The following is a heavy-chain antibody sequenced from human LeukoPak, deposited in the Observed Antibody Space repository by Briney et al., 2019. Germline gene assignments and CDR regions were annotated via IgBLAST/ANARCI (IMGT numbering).Heavy chain of an antibody. CDR1: GYTFTGYY. D-gene: IGHD6-19*01. CDR2: INPNSGGT. Sequence: ASVKASCKASGYTFTGYYMHWVRQAPGQGLEWMGRINPNSGGTNYAQKFQGRVTMTRDTSISTAYMELSRLRSDDTAVYYCARDRRVAVAGDYYYYYMDVWGKGTTVTVSS. V-gene: IGHV1-2*06. J-gene: IGHJ6*03. CDR3: ARDRRVAVAGDYYYYYMDV.